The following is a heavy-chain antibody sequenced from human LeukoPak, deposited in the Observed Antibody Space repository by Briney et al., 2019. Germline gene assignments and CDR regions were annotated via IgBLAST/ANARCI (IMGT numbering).Heavy chain of an antibody. J-gene: IGHJ5*02. CDR1: GXSISSGGHY. V-gene: IGHV4-31*03. Sequence: SQTLSLTCTVSGXSISSGGHYWSWIRQHPGKGREWIGYIYYSGSTYYNPSLKSRVTISVDTSKNQFSLKVSSVTAADTAVYYCARAYTSSCRWFDPWGQGTLVTVSS. CDR2: IYYSGST. D-gene: IGHD6-13*01. CDR3: ARAYTSSCRWFDP.